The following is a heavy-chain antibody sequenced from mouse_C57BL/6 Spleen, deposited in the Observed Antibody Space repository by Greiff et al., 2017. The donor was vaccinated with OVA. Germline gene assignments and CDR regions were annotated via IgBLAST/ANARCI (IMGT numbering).Heavy chain of an antibody. CDR3: ARHRVGDYFDY. V-gene: IGHV5-9*01. CDR2: ISGGGGNT. D-gene: IGHD1-3*01. J-gene: IGHJ2*01. Sequence: VQLKESGGGLVKPGGSLKLSCAASGFTFSSYTMSWVRQTPEKRLEWVATISGGGGNTYYPDSVKGRFTISRDNAKNTLYLQMSSLRSEDTALYYCARHRVGDYFDYWGQGTTLTVSS. CDR1: GFTFSSYT.